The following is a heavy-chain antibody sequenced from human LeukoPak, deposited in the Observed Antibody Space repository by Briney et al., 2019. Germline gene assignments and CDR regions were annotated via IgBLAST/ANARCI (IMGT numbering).Heavy chain of an antibody. Sequence: TSETLSLTCTVSGGSISSKSYYWGWIRRPPGKGLEWIGSIFYSGNTYYNPSLKSRVTMSVDTSKNQLSLRLSSVTAADTAVYYCARRDLGSSWSHFDHWGQGNLVTVSS. J-gene: IGHJ4*02. CDR1: GGSISSKSYY. CDR2: IFYSGNT. D-gene: IGHD6-13*01. CDR3: ARRDLGSSWSHFDH. V-gene: IGHV4-39*01.